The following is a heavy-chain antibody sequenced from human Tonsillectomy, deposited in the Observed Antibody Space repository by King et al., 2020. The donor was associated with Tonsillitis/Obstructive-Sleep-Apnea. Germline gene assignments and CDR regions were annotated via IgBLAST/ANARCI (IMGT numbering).Heavy chain of an antibody. D-gene: IGHD2-2*01. Sequence: VQLVESGGGLVKPGGSLRLSCAASGFTFSDYYMSWIRQAPGKGLEWVSYISSSSSYTNYAESVKGRFTISRDNAKNSLYLQMNSLRAEDTAVYYCARDGCSSTSCSFGWFDPWGQGTLVTVSS. CDR1: GFTFSDYY. J-gene: IGHJ5*02. V-gene: IGHV3-11*05. CDR2: ISSSSSYT. CDR3: ARDGCSSTSCSFGWFDP.